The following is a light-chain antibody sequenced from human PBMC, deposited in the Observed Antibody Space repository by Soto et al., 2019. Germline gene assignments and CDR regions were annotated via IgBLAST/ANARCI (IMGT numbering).Light chain of an antibody. CDR2: AAS. CDR3: PQIHSFPLT. CDR1: QGISTS. V-gene: IGKV1-9*01. Sequence: IQLTQSPSFLSASVGDRVTITCRASQGISTSLAWYQHRPGKAPKFLIYAASTLQSGVPSRFSCSGSGTGFTLTVGSLQPEDITTYYCPQIHSFPLTFGGGTKVEIQ. J-gene: IGKJ4*01.